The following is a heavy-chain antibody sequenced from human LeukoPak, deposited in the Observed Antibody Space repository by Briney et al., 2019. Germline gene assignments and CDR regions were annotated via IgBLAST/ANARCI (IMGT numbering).Heavy chain of an antibody. Sequence: ASVKVSCKVSVYTLTELSMHWVRQAPGKGLEWMGGFDPEDGETIYAQKFQGRVTITADESTSTAYMELSSLRSEDTAVYYCARGTPPDSMDVWGQGTTVTVSS. CDR2: FDPEDGET. J-gene: IGHJ6*02. V-gene: IGHV1-24*01. CDR1: VYTLTELS. CDR3: ARGTPPDSMDV.